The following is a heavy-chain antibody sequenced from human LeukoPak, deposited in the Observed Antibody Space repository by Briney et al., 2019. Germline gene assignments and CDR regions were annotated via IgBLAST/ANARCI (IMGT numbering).Heavy chain of an antibody. CDR1: GFTFSSYW. CDR3: ESDIPWLHRYFHY. V-gene: IGHV3-7*01. CDR2: IKQEGSEK. J-gene: IGHJ4*02. D-gene: IGHD2-2*02. Sequence: GGSLRLSCAASGFTFSSYWMSWVRQAPGKGREWVANIKQEGSEKYYVDSVKGRFTNSRDNAKNSLYLQMNSLRAQDTTLKYCESDIPWLHRYFHYWERGTLLPVSS.